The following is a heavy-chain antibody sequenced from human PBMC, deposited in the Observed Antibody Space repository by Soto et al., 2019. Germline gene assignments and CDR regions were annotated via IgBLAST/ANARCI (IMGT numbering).Heavy chain of an antibody. CDR3: ARATLTVGAFYYYYYYGMDV. Sequence: SQTLSLTCAISGDSVSSNSAAWNWIRQSPSRGLEWLGRTYYRSKWYNDYAVSVKSRITINPDTSKNQFSLQLNSVTPEETAVYYCARATLTVGAFYYYYYYGMDVWGQGTTVTVSS. D-gene: IGHD1-26*01. CDR1: GDSVSSNSAA. J-gene: IGHJ6*02. CDR2: TYYRSKWYN. V-gene: IGHV6-1*01.